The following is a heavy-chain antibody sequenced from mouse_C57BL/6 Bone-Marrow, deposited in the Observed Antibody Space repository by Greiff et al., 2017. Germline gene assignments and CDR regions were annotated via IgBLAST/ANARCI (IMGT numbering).Heavy chain of an antibody. V-gene: IGHV1-78*01. Sequence: QVQLQQSDAELVKPGASVKISCKVSGYTFTDHTIHWMKQRPEQGLEWIGYIYPGDGSTKYNEKFKGKATLTADKSSSTAYMQLNSLTSEDSAVYFCARRGGKVATDWYFDVWGTGTTVTVSS. D-gene: IGHD1-1*01. CDR1: GYTFTDHT. CDR3: ARRGGKVATDWYFDV. CDR2: IYPGDGST. J-gene: IGHJ1*03.